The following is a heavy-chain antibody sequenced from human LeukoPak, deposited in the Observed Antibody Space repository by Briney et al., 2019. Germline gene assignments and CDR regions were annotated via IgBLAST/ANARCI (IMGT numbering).Heavy chain of an antibody. CDR3: ATDQSRDSGYALYWFDP. J-gene: IGHJ5*02. CDR2: FDPEDGET. CDR1: GYTFTSYY. V-gene: IGHV1-24*01. Sequence: GASVKVSCKASGYTFTSYYMHWVRQAPGQGLEWMGGFDPEDGETIYAQKFQGRVTMTEDTSTDTAYMELSSLRSEDTAVYYCATDQSRDSGYALYWFDPWGQGTLVTVSS. D-gene: IGHD5-12*01.